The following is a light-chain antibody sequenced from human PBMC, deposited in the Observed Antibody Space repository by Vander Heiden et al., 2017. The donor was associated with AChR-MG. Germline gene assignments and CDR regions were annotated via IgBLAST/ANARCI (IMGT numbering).Light chain of an antibody. Sequence: DIQMNQSPSSLSASVGDRVTITCRASQSISTYLNWYQQKPGKAPKLLIYAASILQSGVPSRFSGSGSGTDFTLTISSMQPEDFATYYCQHSYSTPPFTFGPGTKVDIK. J-gene: IGKJ3*01. CDR1: QSISTY. CDR2: AAS. V-gene: IGKV1-39*01. CDR3: QHSYSTPPFT.